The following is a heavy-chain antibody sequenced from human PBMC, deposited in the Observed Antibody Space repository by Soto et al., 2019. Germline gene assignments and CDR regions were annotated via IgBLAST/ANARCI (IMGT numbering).Heavy chain of an antibody. D-gene: IGHD3-22*01. CDR2: ISSSSSYT. CDR1: GFTFSDYY. Sequence: GGSLRLSCPASGFTFSDYYMSWIRQAPGKGLEWVSYISSSSSYTNYADSVKGRFTISRDNAKNSLYLQMNSLRAEDTAVYYCARGPYYYDSSGQDHNAFDIWGQGTMVTVSS. J-gene: IGHJ3*02. CDR3: ARGPYYYDSSGQDHNAFDI. V-gene: IGHV3-11*06.